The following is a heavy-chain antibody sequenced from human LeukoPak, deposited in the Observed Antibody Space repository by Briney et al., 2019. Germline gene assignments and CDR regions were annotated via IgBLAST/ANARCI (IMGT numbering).Heavy chain of an antibody. CDR2: IIPIFGTA. Sequence: GASEKVSCKAFGGSFSSEAISWVRQAPGQGLEWMGGIIPIFGTANYAQKFQGRVTITTDESTSTAYMEVSSLRSEDTAVYYCGRKAGDCGGGSCYSIDYWGQGTLVTVSS. V-gene: IGHV1-69*05. CDR3: GRKAGDCGGGSCYSIDY. J-gene: IGHJ4*02. D-gene: IGHD2-15*01. CDR1: GGSFSSEA.